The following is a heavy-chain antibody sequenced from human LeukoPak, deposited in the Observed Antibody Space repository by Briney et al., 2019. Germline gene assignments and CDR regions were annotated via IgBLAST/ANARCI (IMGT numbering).Heavy chain of an antibody. CDR2: VSTSSSHT. Sequence: GGSLRLSCAASGFTFSNYYVSWIRQAPGKGLEWISYVSTSSSHTNCADSVKGRFTISRDDAKNSLYLQMNGLRAEDTAVYYCAREFYGRGDSWGQGTLVIVSS. CDR3: AREFYGRGDS. D-gene: IGHD3-10*01. J-gene: IGHJ4*02. V-gene: IGHV3-11*06. CDR1: GFTFSNYY.